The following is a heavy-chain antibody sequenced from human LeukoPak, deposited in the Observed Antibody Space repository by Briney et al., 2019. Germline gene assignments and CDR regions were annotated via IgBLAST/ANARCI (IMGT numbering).Heavy chain of an antibody. J-gene: IGHJ4*02. CDR2: INAGNGNT. D-gene: IGHD5-12*01. CDR3: ARRRGYSGYEDY. Sequence: ASVTVSCTASGYTFTSYAMHWVRQAPGQRLEWMGWINAGNGNTKYSQEFQGRVTITRDTSASTAYMELSSLRSEDMAVYYCARRRGYSGYEDYWGQGTLVTVSS. V-gene: IGHV1-3*03. CDR1: GYTFTSYA.